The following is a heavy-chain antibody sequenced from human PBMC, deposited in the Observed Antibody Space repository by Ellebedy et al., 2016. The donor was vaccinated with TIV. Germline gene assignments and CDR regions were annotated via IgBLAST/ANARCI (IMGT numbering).Heavy chain of an antibody. Sequence: GGSLRLSCAASGFTFNSYWMTWVRQAPGKGLEWVANINQDGSDKYYVDSLRGRFTISRDNAKNSLYLQMNSLRGDDTAVYYCATDGSYGDYRSPTHAFVMWGRGTLVTVSS. D-gene: IGHD3-16*01. CDR2: INQDGSDK. CDR1: GFTFNSYW. V-gene: IGHV3-7*01. CDR3: ATDGSYGDYRSPTHAFVM. J-gene: IGHJ3*02.